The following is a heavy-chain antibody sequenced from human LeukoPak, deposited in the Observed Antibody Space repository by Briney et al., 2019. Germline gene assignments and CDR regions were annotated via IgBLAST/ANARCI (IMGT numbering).Heavy chain of an antibody. CDR3: ARQGGYCSSTSCLDWFDP. V-gene: IGHV5-51*01. D-gene: IGHD2-2*01. J-gene: IGHJ5*02. Sequence: GESLKISCKGSGYSFTSYWIGWVRQMPGKGLEWMGIIYPGDSDTRYSPSFQGQVTISADKSISTAYLQWSSLKASDTAMYYCARQGGYCSSTSCLDWFDPRGQGTLVTVSS. CDR1: GYSFTSYW. CDR2: IYPGDSDT.